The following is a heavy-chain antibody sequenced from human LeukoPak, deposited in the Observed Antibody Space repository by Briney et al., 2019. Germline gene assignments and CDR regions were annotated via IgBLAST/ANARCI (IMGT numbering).Heavy chain of an antibody. CDR3: AKAASGNWNDVSDY. V-gene: IGHV3-7*05. D-gene: IGHD1-20*01. CDR1: GFIFSSYW. CDR2: IKQDGSEK. Sequence: GGSLRLSCAASGFIFSSYWMNWVRQAPGKGLEWVANIKQDGSEKYYVDSVKGRFTISRDNAKNSLYLQMYSLRAEDTAVYYCAKAASGNWNDVSDYWGQGTLVTVSS. J-gene: IGHJ4*02.